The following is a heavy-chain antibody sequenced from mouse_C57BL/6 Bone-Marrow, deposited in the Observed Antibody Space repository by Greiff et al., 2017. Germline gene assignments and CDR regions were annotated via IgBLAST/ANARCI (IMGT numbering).Heavy chain of an antibody. CDR3: ARSYDYDDYTMDY. J-gene: IGHJ4*01. V-gene: IGHV1-64*01. CDR2: MHPNGGSP. D-gene: IGHD2-4*01. Sequence: QVQLQQSGAELVKPGASVKLSCKASGYNFTNYWMHWVKQRPGQGLEWIGMMHPNGGSPEYNEKVKSEARLSVDKSSRTAYMELSSLTSEDSAVYYCARSYDYDDYTMDYWGQGTSVTVSS. CDR1: GYNFTNYW.